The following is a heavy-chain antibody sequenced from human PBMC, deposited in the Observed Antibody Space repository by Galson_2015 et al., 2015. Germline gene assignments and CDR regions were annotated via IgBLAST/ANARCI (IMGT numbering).Heavy chain of an antibody. Sequence: SVKVSCKASGYTFTSYYMHWVRQAPGQGLEWMGIINPSGGSTSYAQKFQGRVTMTRDTSTSTVYMELSSLRSEDTAVYYCARVSGLGSYPYYFDYWGQGTLVTVSS. CDR2: INPSGGST. CDR1: GYTFTSYY. J-gene: IGHJ4*02. CDR3: ARVSGLGSYPYYFDY. V-gene: IGHV1-46*01. D-gene: IGHD1-26*01.